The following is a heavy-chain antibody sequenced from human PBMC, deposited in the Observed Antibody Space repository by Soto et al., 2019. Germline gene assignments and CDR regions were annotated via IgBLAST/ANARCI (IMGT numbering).Heavy chain of an antibody. CDR1: GFSVSTNY. J-gene: IGHJ4*02. Sequence: GGSLRLSCAAAGFSVSTNYMTWVRQAPGKGLEWVSVIYSGGSTYYADSVKGRFTISRDNSKNTLHLQMNSLRAEDTAVYYCARGSGSLYYFDFWGRGTLVTVSS. CDR2: IYSGGST. V-gene: IGHV3-53*01. D-gene: IGHD1-26*01. CDR3: ARGSGSLYYFDF.